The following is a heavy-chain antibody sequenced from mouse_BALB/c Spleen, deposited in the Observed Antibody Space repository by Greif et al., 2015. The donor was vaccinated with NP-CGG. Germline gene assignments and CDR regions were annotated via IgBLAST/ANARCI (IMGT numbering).Heavy chain of an antibody. D-gene: IGHD2-12*01. J-gene: IGHJ3*01. CDR1: GFTFNTYA. CDR2: IRSKSNNYAT. CDR3: VREGRRGSSFAY. Sequence: EVKLVESGGGLVQPKGSLKLSCAASGFTFNTYAMHWVCQAPGKGLEWVARIRSKSNNYATYYADSVKDRFTISRDDSQSMLYLQMNNLKTEDTAMYYCVREGRRGSSFAYWGQGTLVTVSA. V-gene: IGHV10-3*03.